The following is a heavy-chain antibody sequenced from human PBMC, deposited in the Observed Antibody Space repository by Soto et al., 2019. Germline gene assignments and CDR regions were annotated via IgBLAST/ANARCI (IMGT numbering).Heavy chain of an antibody. V-gene: IGHV4-31*03. CDR1: GYSITAGGYY. CDR3: ARMYSSGSGWFHP. J-gene: IGHJ5*02. CDR2: FYSSGSI. D-gene: IGHD6-19*01. Sequence: SETLSLTCFVSGYSITAGGYYRSWIRHHPGKGLEWIGSFYSSGSIIYNPSRRSRVSISGDTSSNQFSMSLTSVTAADTARYYCARMYSSGSGWFHPWGQGTLVPLSS.